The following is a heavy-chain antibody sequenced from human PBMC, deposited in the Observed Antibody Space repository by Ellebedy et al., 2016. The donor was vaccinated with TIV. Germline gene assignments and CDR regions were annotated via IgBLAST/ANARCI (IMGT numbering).Heavy chain of an antibody. Sequence: HTGGSLRLXXVASGFTFGRYRMHWVRQAPGNKPVWVSRIKSDGSSTTYADSVKGRFTTSRDNARNTLYLQMNSLRGEDTAVYFCARDRGDYSISGPWGQGTLVTVSS. J-gene: IGHJ5*02. D-gene: IGHD4-11*01. CDR2: IKSDGSST. CDR1: GFTFGRYR. CDR3: ARDRGDYSISGP. V-gene: IGHV3-74*01.